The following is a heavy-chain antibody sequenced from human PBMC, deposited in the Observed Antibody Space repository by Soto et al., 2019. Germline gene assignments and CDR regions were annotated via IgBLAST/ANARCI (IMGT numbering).Heavy chain of an antibody. CDR2: IKEDGGEQ. J-gene: IGHJ5*02. V-gene: IGHV3-7*03. Sequence: GGSLRLSCAASGFSFSSYWMSWVRQAPGKGPEWVANIKEDGGEQHYVDSVKGRFTISRDNTENSLFLQMNNLRAEDSAIYYCAIATSTVSYWFDPWGPGTQVTVSS. CDR1: GFSFSSYW. D-gene: IGHD4-4*01. CDR3: AIATSTVSYWFDP.